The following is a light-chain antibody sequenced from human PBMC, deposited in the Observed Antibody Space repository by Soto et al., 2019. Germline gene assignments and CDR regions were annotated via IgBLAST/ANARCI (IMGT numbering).Light chain of an antibody. V-gene: IGKV1-12*01. Sequence: DIQMTQSPSSVSASVGDRVTITCRASQDINRWLAWYQQKPGKAPKLLIYTASSLQSGVPSRFSGSGSGTDFTLTISSLQPEDFASYYCIQAKAFPLTLGQGTTVEIK. CDR3: IQAKAFPLT. CDR1: QDINRW. J-gene: IGKJ1*01. CDR2: TAS.